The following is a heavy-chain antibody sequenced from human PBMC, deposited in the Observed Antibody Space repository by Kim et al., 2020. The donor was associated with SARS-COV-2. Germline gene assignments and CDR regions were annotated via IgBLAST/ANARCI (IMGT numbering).Heavy chain of an antibody. V-gene: IGHV3-48*03. D-gene: IGHD2-2*02. J-gene: IGHJ3*02. Sequence: GGSLRLSCAASGFTFSSYEMNWVRQAPGKGLEWVSYISSSGSTIYYADSVKGRFTISRDNAKNSLYLQMNSLRAEDTAVYYCARDQHCSSTSCYSPWGGPNAFDIWGQGTMVTVSS. CDR3: ARDQHCSSTSCYSPWGGPNAFDI. CDR2: ISSSGSTI. CDR1: GFTFSSYE.